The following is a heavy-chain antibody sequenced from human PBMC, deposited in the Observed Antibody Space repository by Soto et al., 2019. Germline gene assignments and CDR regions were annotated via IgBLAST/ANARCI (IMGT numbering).Heavy chain of an antibody. V-gene: IGHV1-18*01. CDR3: ARDVSRLLWFGELPEDYYYGMDV. Sequence: QVQLVQSGAEVKKPGASVKVCCKASGYTFTSYGISWVRPAPGQGLEWMGWISGYNGNRNYAQKLTGRETMTQDTSTSTNYMELRRLRSDDTAVYYCARDVSRLLWFGELPEDYYYGMDVWGQGPTVTVSS. D-gene: IGHD3-10*01. CDR2: ISGYNGNR. CDR1: GYTFTSYG. J-gene: IGHJ6*02.